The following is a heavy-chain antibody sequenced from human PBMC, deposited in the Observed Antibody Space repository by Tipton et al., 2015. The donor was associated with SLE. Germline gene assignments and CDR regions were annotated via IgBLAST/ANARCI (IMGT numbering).Heavy chain of an antibody. CDR2: IYYTGST. J-gene: IGHJ4*02. CDR3: ARHVHGSGSYYDY. D-gene: IGHD3-10*01. Sequence: TLSLTCVVYGGSFRKWIRQPPGKGLEWIGSIYYTGSTSYNPSLKSRVTISMHTSKNQFSLSLSSVTAADTAMFYCARHVHGSGSYYDYWGQGTLVTVSS. CDR1: GGSF. V-gene: IGHV4-39*07.